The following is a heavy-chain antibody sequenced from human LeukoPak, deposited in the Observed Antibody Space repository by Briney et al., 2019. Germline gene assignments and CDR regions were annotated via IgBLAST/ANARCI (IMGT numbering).Heavy chain of an antibody. CDR1: GDSTSSSTYY. CDR2: IYDSGAT. J-gene: IGHJ3*02. D-gene: IGHD5-12*01. CDR3: ATHRRSGSGGSENAFEI. Sequence: SETLSLTCTVSGDSTSSSTYYWDWIRQAPGKGLEWIGNIYDSGATHYNPSLKSRVTISGDTSKNQFSLKLNSVTAADTAIYYCATHRRSGSGGSENAFEIWGQGTMVTVSS. V-gene: IGHV4-39*01.